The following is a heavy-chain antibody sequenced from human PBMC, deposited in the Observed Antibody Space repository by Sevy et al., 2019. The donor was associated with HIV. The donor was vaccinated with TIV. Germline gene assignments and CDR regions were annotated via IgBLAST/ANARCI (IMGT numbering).Heavy chain of an antibody. J-gene: IGHJ6*03. CDR3: AGVALTFGGDPYDKHYFMDV. V-gene: IGHV3-30*03. D-gene: IGHD3-16*01. CDR1: GFTFSSYD. CDR2: ISYDGSNK. Sequence: GGSLRLSCAAPGFTFSSYDMHWVRQAPGKGLEWVAVISYDGSNKFYLDSVKGRFTISRDNSKSTLYLQLSSLGAEDTVGYYCAGVALTFGGDPYDKHYFMDVWGKGTTVTVSS.